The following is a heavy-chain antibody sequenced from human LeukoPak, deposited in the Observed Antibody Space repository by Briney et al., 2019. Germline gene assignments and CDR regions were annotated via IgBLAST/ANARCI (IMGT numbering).Heavy chain of an antibody. CDR1: GGSISNYY. CDR3: AGHHPRNTVDF. Sequence: SETQSLTCTVSGGSISNYYWSWIRQPPGKGLEWIGYISHSGSTNYSPSLKSRVTISLDTSKNQFSLKLSSVTAADTAVYYCAGHHPRNTVDFWGQGTLVTVSS. V-gene: IGHV4-59*08. D-gene: IGHD2-8*02. CDR2: ISHSGST. J-gene: IGHJ4*02.